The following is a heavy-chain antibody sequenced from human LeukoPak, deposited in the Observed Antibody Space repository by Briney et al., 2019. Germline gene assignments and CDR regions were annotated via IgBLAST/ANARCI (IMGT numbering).Heavy chain of an antibody. CDR2: IYYSGST. CDR1: GGSISSYY. J-gene: IGHJ4*02. Sequence: SETLSLTCTVSGGSISSYYWSWIRQPPGKGLEWIGYIYYSGSTNYNPSLKSRVTISVDTSKNQFSLKLSSVTAADTAVYYCARERKAVAPGYFDYWGQGTLVTVSS. V-gene: IGHV4-59*01. D-gene: IGHD6-19*01. CDR3: ARERKAVAPGYFDY.